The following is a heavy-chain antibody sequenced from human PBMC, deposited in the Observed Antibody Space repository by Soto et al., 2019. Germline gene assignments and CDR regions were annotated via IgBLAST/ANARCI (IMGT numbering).Heavy chain of an antibody. CDR3: ARASASSKLRGVVIN. D-gene: IGHD3-10*01. Sequence: QVQLQESGPGLVKPSGTLSLTCALSGASIITDNWWSWVRQPPGKEMEWIGEIYHSGNTNFNPSVKSRVTISVDKSKNQFSLTVSSVTAADTAIYYCARASASSKLRGVVINWGQGTLVTVSS. J-gene: IGHJ4*02. V-gene: IGHV4-4*02. CDR2: IYHSGNT. CDR1: GASIITDNW.